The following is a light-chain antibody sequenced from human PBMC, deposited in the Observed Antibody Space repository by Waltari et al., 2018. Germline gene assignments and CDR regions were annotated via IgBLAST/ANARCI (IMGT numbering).Light chain of an antibody. CDR2: DDN. V-gene: IGLV2-23*01. Sequence: QSALTQPASVSGSPGQSITIPCTGTSSDVGSYNFVPWYQQYPGKAPKVMIYDDNRRPSGVSDRFSGSKSGNTASLTISGVQAEDEADYYCCSYAGSYTWVFGGGTKLTVL. J-gene: IGLJ3*02. CDR1: SSDVGSYNF. CDR3: CSYAGSYTWV.